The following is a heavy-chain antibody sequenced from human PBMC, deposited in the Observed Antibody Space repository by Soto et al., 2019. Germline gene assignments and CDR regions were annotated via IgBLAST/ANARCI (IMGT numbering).Heavy chain of an antibody. CDR3: AREGGLGYYYGMDV. V-gene: IGHV4-39*07. CDR2: IYYSGST. D-gene: IGHD7-27*01. Sequence: SETLSLTCTVSGGSISSSSYYWGWIRQPPGKGLEWIGSIYYSGSTYYNPSLKSRVTISVDTSKNQFSLKLSSVTAADTAVYYCAREGGLGYYYGMDVWGQGTTVTVSS. J-gene: IGHJ6*02. CDR1: GGSISSSSYY.